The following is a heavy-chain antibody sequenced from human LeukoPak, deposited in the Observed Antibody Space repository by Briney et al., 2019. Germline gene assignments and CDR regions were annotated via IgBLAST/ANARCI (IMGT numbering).Heavy chain of an antibody. V-gene: IGHV4-38-2*02. D-gene: IGHD1-26*01. CDR2: IYHSGRT. J-gene: IGHJ4*02. CDR1: GYSISSGYY. Sequence: PSETLSLTCTVSGYSISSGYYWGWIRQPPGKGLEWIGNIYHSGRTYYNPSLKSRVTISVDTSKNQFSLKLSSVTAADTAVYYCARGGPSSDYWGQGTLVTVSS. CDR3: ARGGPSSDY.